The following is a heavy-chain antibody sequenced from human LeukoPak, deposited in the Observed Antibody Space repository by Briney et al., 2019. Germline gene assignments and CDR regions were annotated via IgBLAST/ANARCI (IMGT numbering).Heavy chain of an antibody. CDR3: ARPGVAAADLGH. V-gene: IGHV3-74*01. CDR2: INSDGSGT. Sequence: GGSLRLSCAASGFTFSSYWMHWVRQAPGKGLVWVSSINSDGSGTDYAGSVKGRFTISRDNAKSTLYLQMNSLRAEDTAVYYCARPGVAAADLGHWGQGTPVTVSS. CDR1: GFTFSSYW. D-gene: IGHD6-13*01. J-gene: IGHJ1*01.